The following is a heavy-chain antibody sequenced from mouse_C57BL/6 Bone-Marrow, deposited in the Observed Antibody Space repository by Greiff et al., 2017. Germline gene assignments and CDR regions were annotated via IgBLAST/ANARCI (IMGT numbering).Heavy chain of an antibody. CDR3: TSWGPYDSSNYFDY. J-gene: IGHJ2*01. D-gene: IGHD1-1*01. Sequence: VQLQQSGAELVRPGASVKLSCTASGFNIKDDYMNWVKQRPEQGLEWIGWIDPENGDTEYASKFQGKATITADTSSNTAYLQLSSQTSEHTAVYYCTSWGPYDSSNYFDYWGQGTTLTVSS. CDR2: IDPENGDT. V-gene: IGHV14-4*01. CDR1: GFNIKDDY.